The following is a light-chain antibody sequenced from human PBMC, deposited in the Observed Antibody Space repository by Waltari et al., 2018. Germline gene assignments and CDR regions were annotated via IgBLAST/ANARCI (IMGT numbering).Light chain of an antibody. V-gene: IGKV3-15*01. CDR2: GAS. CDR1: QSISRN. Sequence: EIVMTPSPATLSVSRGERATLSCRASQSISRNLACYQQKPGPAPRLLIYGASTRAPGIPARFSGSGSGTEFTLTISSLQSEDFAVYYCQQYNNWRTFGQGTKLEI. CDR3: QQYNNWRT. J-gene: IGKJ2*01.